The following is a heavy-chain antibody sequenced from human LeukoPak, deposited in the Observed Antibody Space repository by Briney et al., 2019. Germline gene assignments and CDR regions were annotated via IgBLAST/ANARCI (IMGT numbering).Heavy chain of an antibody. CDR1: GFTFSGHW. D-gene: IGHD6-13*01. J-gene: IGHJ4*02. CDR3: AKERQQLAYFDY. V-gene: IGHV3-7*01. CDR2: MNGDGSQI. Sequence: GGSLRPSCAASGFTFSGHWMSWVRQAPAKGLEWVAHMNGDGSQIYYMDFVKGRFTISRDNAKNSLYLQMNGLRAEDTAVYYCAKERQQLAYFDYWGQGTLVTVSS.